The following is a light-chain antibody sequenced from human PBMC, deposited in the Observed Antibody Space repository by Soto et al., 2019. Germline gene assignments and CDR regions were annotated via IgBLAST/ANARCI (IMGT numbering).Light chain of an antibody. Sequence: AIQLTQSPSSLSASVGDRVTITCRASQGISSALAWYQQKPGKAPKVLIYDASSLESGVPSRFSGSGSGTDFTLTISSLQHEDFAIYYCQQFNSYPYTFGQGTKLEIK. J-gene: IGKJ2*01. CDR1: QGISSA. CDR3: QQFNSYPYT. V-gene: IGKV1-13*02. CDR2: DAS.